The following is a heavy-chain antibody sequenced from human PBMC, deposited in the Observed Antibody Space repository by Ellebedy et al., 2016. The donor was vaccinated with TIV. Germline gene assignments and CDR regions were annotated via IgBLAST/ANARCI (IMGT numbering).Heavy chain of an antibody. CDR3: STVFEM. V-gene: IGHV3-74*01. Sequence: GESLKISCAASGFTFTNSWMHWVRQVPGKGLVWVARSDQEGSGTSYADSVKGRFTISRDNAKNTLYLQMNSLRAEDTAVYYCSTVFEMWGKGTVVTVSS. CDR2: SDQEGSGT. CDR1: GFTFTNSW. J-gene: IGHJ3*02.